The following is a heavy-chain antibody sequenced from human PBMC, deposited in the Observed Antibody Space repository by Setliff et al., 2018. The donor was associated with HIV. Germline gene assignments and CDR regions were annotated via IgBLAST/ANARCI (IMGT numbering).Heavy chain of an antibody. CDR2: IDPDRGDT. D-gene: IGHD3-16*01. J-gene: IGHJ4*02. V-gene: IGHV1-69-2*01. CDR3: AWGTQRPIDS. CDR1: GYTFPDYY. Sequence: ASVKVSCKVSGYTFPDYYIQWVRQAPGKGLEWMGLIDPDRGDTVYAEKFQGRVTITADRSIDIAYMKLSSLTSEDTAMHFCAWGTQRPIDSWGQGTLVTVSS.